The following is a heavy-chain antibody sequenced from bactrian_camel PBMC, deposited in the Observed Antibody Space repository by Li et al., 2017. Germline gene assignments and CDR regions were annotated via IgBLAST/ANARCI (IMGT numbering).Heavy chain of an antibody. CDR1: GFTFSTYV. CDR3: MPRRTWWGDGEDV. Sequence: VQLVESGGGSVQAGGSLRLSCAASGFTFSTYVIHWVRQAPGKGLEYVSSIKGGGTTVCGDLVKGRFTISRDNAENTVYLQMNSLKLEDTAVYYCMPRRTWWGDGEDVWGQGTQVTVS. J-gene: IGHJ4*01. D-gene: IGHD3*01. CDR2: IKGGGTT. V-gene: IGHV3S10*01.